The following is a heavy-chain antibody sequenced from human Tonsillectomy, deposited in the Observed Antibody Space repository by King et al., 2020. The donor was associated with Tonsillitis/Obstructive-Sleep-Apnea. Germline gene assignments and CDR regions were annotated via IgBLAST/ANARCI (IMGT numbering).Heavy chain of an antibody. Sequence: QLQESGPGLVKPSETLSLTCTVSGGSISGDSWSWIRQPPGKGLDGIGYISYDGHTNYNPSLESRVTISVGPSKNQFSLKLNSMTAADTAVYYCASDPRGSPRNTFDIWGLGTMVTVSS. CDR3: ASDPRGSPRNTFDI. CDR1: GGSISGDS. J-gene: IGHJ3*02. V-gene: IGHV4-59*01. D-gene: IGHD5-12*01. CDR2: ISYDGHT.